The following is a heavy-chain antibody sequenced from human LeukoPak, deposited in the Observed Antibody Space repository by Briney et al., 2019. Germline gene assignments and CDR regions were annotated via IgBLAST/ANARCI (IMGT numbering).Heavy chain of an antibody. V-gene: IGHV3-74*01. CDR3: VREYSSSSGRAFDM. D-gene: IGHD6-6*01. Sequence: GGSLRLSCAASGFTFSSYWMHWVRQAPGKGLVWVSRISTDGSSTNSADSVKGRLTISRDNAKNTLYLQVNSLRAEDTAVYYCVREYSSSSGRAFDMWGQGTMVTVSP. J-gene: IGHJ3*02. CDR2: ISTDGSST. CDR1: GFTFSSYW.